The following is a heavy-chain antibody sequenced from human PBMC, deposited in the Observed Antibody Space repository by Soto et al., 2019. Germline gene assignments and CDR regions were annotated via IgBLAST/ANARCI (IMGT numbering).Heavy chain of an antibody. CDR2: IISGGTRV. CDR1: GFTFSNDW. D-gene: IGHD5-18*01. V-gene: IGHV3-74*01. CDR3: ARDPASYSYGFYY. Sequence: GGSLRLSCAASGFTFSNDWMNWVRQGPGKGLEWVSRIISGGTRVAYAASGKGRFTIARDNAKHTLYLQMNSLRAEDTDVYYCARDPASYSYGFYYWGQGTLVTVS. J-gene: IGHJ4*02.